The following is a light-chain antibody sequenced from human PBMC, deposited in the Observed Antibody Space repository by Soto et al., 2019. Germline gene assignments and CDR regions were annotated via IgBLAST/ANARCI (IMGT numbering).Light chain of an antibody. V-gene: IGKV3-11*01. CDR1: QYVSSF. J-gene: IGKJ1*01. CDR2: DAS. Sequence: EIVLTQSPATLSLSPGERATLSCRASQYVSSFLAWYQQKAGQAPMLLIYDASHRATGIPARFSGSGSGTDFTLTINSLEPEDFALYYCQQRYNWPPTFGQGTKVDIK. CDR3: QQRYNWPPT.